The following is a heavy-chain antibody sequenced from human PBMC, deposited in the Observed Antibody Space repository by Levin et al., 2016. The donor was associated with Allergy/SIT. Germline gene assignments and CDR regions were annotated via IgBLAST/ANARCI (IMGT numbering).Heavy chain of an antibody. J-gene: IGHJ5*02. D-gene: IGHD2-8*01. CDR2: ISSSSSYI. CDR3: ARGSMVYAKPNWFDP. Sequence: GESLKISCAASGFTFSSYSMNWVRQAPGKGLEWVSSISSSSSYIYYADSVKGRFTISRDNAKNSLYLQMNSLRAEDTAVYYCARGSMVYAKPNWFDPWGQGTLVTVSS. CDR1: GFTFSSYS. V-gene: IGHV3-21*01.